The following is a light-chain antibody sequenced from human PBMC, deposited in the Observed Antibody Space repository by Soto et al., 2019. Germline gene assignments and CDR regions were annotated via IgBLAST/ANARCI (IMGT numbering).Light chain of an antibody. J-gene: IGLJ2*01. CDR3: SSYAVGINVV. CDR2: EVN. V-gene: IGLV2-8*01. CDR1: SSDVGYYNY. Sequence: QSVLTQPPSASGSPGQSVTISCTGTSSDVGYYNYVSWYQQHPGKAPKLIIYEVNKRPSGVPDRFSGSKSVNTASLTVSGLQAEDEAEYYCSSYAVGINVVFGGGTKVTVL.